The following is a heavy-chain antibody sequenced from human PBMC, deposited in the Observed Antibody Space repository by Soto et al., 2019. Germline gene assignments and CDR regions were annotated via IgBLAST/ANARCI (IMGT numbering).Heavy chain of an antibody. CDR2: ISSNSAYI. Sequence: GGSLRLSCAASGFTFTIFAMSWVRQSPGKGLEWVSTISSNSAYIYYTDALRGRFTIYRDNAKNSLHLQMKSLRAEDTAVYYCKRDASRVTSARGRFDHWVHGTLITVAS. D-gene: IGHD2-2*01. V-gene: IGHV3-21*01. J-gene: IGHJ5*02. CDR3: KRDASRVTSARGRFDH. CDR1: GFTFTIFA.